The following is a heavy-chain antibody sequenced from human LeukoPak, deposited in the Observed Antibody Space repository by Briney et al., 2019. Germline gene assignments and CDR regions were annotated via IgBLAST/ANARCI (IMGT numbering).Heavy chain of an antibody. D-gene: IGHD3-22*01. J-gene: IGHJ4*02. Sequence: SVKVSCKASGGTFSSHAISWVRQAPGQGLEWMGGIIPIFGTANYAQKFQGRVTITADVSTSTAYMELSSLRSEDTAVYYCASVTNYYYDSSGYYDYWGQGTLVTVSS. V-gene: IGHV1-69*13. CDR2: IIPIFGTA. CDR1: GGTFSSHA. CDR3: ASVTNYYYDSSGYYDY.